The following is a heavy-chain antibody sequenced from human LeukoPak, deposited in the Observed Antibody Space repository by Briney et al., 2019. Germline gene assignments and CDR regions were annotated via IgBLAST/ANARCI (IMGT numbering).Heavy chain of an antibody. Sequence: SETLSLTCAVSGGSISSSNWWSWVRQPPGKGLEWIGEIYHSGSTNYSPSLKSRVTISVDKSKNQFSLKLSSVTAADTAVYYCARRYDSSGYYLGYWGQGTLVTVSS. CDR1: GGSISSSNW. J-gene: IGHJ4*02. V-gene: IGHV4-4*02. CDR2: IYHSGST. CDR3: ARRYDSSGYYLGY. D-gene: IGHD3-22*01.